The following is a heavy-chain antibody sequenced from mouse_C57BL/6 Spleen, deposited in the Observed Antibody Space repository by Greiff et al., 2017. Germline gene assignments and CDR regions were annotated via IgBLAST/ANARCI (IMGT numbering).Heavy chain of an antibody. CDR2: IYPGDGDT. CDR3: ARWSLYGNYEDYAMDY. CDR1: GYAFSSYW. D-gene: IGHD2-1*01. Sequence: VMLVESGAELVKPGASVKISCKASGYAFSSYWMNWVKQRPGKGLEWIGQIYPGDGDTNYNGKFKGKATLTADKSSSTAYMQLSSLTSEDSAVYFCARWSLYGNYEDYAMDYWGQGTSVTVSS. J-gene: IGHJ4*01. V-gene: IGHV1-80*01.